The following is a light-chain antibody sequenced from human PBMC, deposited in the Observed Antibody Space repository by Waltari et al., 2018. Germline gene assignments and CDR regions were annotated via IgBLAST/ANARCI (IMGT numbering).Light chain of an antibody. Sequence: QSALTQPPSASGSPGQSVTISCTGTSSDVGGYNYVSWYQQNPGKAPKLMIYEGSNRPSGVPDRFSGSKSGNTASLTVSGLQAEDEADYYCSSYAGSNNLVFGGGTKLTVL. V-gene: IGLV2-8*01. CDR3: SSYAGSNNLV. CDR2: EGS. J-gene: IGLJ2*01. CDR1: SSDVGGYNY.